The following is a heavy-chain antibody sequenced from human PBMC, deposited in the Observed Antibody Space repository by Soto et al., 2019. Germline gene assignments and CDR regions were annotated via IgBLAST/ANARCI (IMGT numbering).Heavy chain of an antibody. CDR1: GFTFSSYW. D-gene: IGHD3-22*01. Sequence: GGSLRLSCAASGFTFSSYWMSWVRQAPGKGLEWVANIKQDGSEKYYVDSVKGRFTISRDNAKNSLYLQMNSLGAEDTAVYYCARDREYYDSSGYYGDAFDIWGQGTMVTVSS. J-gene: IGHJ3*02. V-gene: IGHV3-7*01. CDR3: ARDREYYDSSGYYGDAFDI. CDR2: IKQDGSEK.